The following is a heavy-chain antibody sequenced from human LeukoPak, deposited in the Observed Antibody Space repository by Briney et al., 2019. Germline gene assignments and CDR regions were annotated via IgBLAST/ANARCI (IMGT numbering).Heavy chain of an antibody. Sequence: PGGSLRLSCSASGFTFSDYAMHWVRQAPGKGLEYVSAISTVIGRTFYADSVKDRFTISRDNSKNTLYLQMNSLRAEDTAVYYCAKESGSYPIRNALDYWGQGTLVTVSS. J-gene: IGHJ4*02. V-gene: IGHV3-64*04. CDR3: AKESGSYPIRNALDY. CDR1: GFTFSDYA. CDR2: ISTVIGRT. D-gene: IGHD1-26*01.